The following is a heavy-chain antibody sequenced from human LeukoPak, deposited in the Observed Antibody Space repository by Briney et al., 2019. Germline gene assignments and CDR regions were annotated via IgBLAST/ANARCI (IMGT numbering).Heavy chain of an antibody. Sequence: SETLSLTCTVSDGSITSNVYHWGWIRQPPGKGLEYMGSINHSGSTHCHPSLKSRVTISVDTSKNQFSLKLNSATAADTAVYYCARLVGIAADGTGGDYRGQGTLVTVSS. CDR3: ARLVGIAADGTGGDY. CDR2: INHSGST. CDR1: DGSITSNVYH. D-gene: IGHD6-13*01. V-gene: IGHV4-39*01. J-gene: IGHJ4*02.